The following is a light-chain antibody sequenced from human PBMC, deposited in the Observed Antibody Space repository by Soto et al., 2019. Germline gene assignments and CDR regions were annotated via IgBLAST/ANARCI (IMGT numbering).Light chain of an antibody. J-gene: IGLJ1*01. V-gene: IGLV1-44*01. CDR1: SSNIGSNS. Sequence: QSVLTQPPSASGTPGQRVTISCSGSSSNIGSNSVSWYQQLPGKAPKPLIYSNNQRPSGVPDRFSASKSGTSASLAISGLQSEDEADYYCATWDDSLTGFVFGTGTKVTVL. CDR2: SNN. CDR3: ATWDDSLTGFV.